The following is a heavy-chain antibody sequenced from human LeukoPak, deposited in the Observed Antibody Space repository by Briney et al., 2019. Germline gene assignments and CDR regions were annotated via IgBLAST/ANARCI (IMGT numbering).Heavy chain of an antibody. CDR1: GYAFTTYG. Sequence: ASVKVSCKASGYAFTTYGITWVRQAPGQGLEWMGWIAVYNGHTDYTQKLQGRVTMTIDPSTDTAYMELRSLRSDDTAVYYCARDKKGSSWYHFDYWGQGTLVTVSS. CDR3: ARDKKGSSWYHFDY. CDR2: IAVYNGHT. D-gene: IGHD6-13*01. J-gene: IGHJ4*02. V-gene: IGHV1-18*01.